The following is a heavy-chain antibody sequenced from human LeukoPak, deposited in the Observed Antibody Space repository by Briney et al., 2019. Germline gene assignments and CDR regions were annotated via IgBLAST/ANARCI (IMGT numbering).Heavy chain of an antibody. J-gene: IGHJ5*02. CDR1: GGSISSGNW. CDR3: ARETLTISRWFDP. D-gene: IGHD4-17*01. V-gene: IGHV4-4*02. Sequence: SGTLSLTCAVSGGSISSGNWWSWVRQPPEKGLEWIGEIAYTGSTKYNPSLKSRVTISVDTSKNQFSLKLTSVTAADTAVYYCARETLTISRWFDPWGQGTLVTVSS. CDR2: IAYTGST.